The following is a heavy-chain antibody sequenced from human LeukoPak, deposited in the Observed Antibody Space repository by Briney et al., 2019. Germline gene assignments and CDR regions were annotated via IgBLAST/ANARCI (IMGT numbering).Heavy chain of an antibody. CDR1: GGSFSGYY. Sequence: SETLSLTCAVYGGSFSGYYWSWIRQSPGKGLEWIGEINHSGSTNYNPSLKSRVTISVDTSKNQVSLNVSSVTAADTAIYYCARRPRVTTVDAIRRGTLQYFYGLDVWGQGTTVTVSS. J-gene: IGHJ6*02. D-gene: IGHD4-11*01. CDR3: ARRPRVTTVDAIRRGTLQYFYGLDV. V-gene: IGHV4-34*01. CDR2: INHSGST.